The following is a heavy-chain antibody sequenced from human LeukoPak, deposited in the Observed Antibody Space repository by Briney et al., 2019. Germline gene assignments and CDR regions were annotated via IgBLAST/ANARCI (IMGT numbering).Heavy chain of an antibody. Sequence: PGGSLRLSCAASGFTFSSYAMSWVRQVPGKGLEWVSVISGSGDNTYYADSVKGRFTISRDNSKNSLYLQMNGLKADDTAVYYCARDGEFDYWGQGTLVTVSS. CDR3: ARDGEFDY. CDR2: ISGSGDNT. J-gene: IGHJ4*02. V-gene: IGHV3-23*01. CDR1: GFTFSSYA.